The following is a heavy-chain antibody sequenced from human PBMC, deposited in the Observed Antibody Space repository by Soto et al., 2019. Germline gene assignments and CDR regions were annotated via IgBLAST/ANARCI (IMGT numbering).Heavy chain of an antibody. V-gene: IGHV4-39*01. Sequence: QLQLQESGPGLVKPSETLSLTCTVSGGSISSSSYYWGWIRQPPGKGLEWIGSIYYSGSTYYNPSLKSRVTISVDTSKNQFSLKLSSVTAADTAVYYCASLPLEWLLYGTYFDYWGQGTLVTVSS. D-gene: IGHD3-3*01. CDR2: IYYSGST. CDR1: GGSISSSSYY. CDR3: ASLPLEWLLYGTYFDY. J-gene: IGHJ4*02.